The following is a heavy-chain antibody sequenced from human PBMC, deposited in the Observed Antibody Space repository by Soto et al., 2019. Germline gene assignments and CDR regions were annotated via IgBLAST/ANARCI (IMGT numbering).Heavy chain of an antibody. J-gene: IGHJ5*02. CDR1: GGSISSYY. D-gene: IGHD6-13*01. CDR3: ARSGSSWYPGWFDP. Sequence: SETLSLTCTVSGGSISSYYWSWIRQPPGKGLEWIGYIYYSGSTNYNPSLKSRVTISVDTSKNQFSLELSSVTAADTAVYYCARSGSSWYPGWFDPWGQGTLVTVSS. V-gene: IGHV4-59*01. CDR2: IYYSGST.